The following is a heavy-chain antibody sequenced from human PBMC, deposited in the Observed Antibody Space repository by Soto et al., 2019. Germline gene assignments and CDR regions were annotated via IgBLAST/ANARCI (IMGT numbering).Heavy chain of an antibody. D-gene: IGHD6-13*01. CDR1: GYTFTSYY. Sequence: QVQLVQSGAEVKKPGASVKVSCKASGYTFTSYYMHWVRQAPGQGLEWMGIINPSGGSTSYAQKFQGRVTMTRDTSTSTVYRELSSLRSEDTAVYYCARQSSSWTGDNWFDPWGQGTLVTVSS. CDR2: INPSGGST. CDR3: ARQSSSWTGDNWFDP. V-gene: IGHV1-46*03. J-gene: IGHJ5*02.